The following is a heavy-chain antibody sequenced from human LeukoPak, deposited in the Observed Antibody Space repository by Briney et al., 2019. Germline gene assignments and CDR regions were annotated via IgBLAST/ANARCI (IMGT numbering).Heavy chain of an antibody. V-gene: IGHV4-39*07. CDR2: IYYSGST. CDR1: GGSISSSSYY. Sequence: PSETLSLTCTVSGGSISSSSYYWGWIRQPPGKGLEWIGSIYYSGSTYSNPSLKSRVTISVDTSKNQFSLKLSSVTAADTAVYYCASYYYDSSGYPSPVQHWGQGTLVTVSS. J-gene: IGHJ1*01. CDR3: ASYYYDSSGYPSPVQH. D-gene: IGHD3-22*01.